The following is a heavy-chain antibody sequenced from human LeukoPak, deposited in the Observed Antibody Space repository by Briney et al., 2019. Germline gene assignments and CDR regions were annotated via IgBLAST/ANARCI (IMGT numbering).Heavy chain of an antibody. V-gene: IGHV1-69*13. J-gene: IGHJ4*02. CDR2: IIPIFGTA. CDR3: ARVRYYDSSGYYQFDY. D-gene: IGHD3-22*01. Sequence: ASVKVSCKASGGTFSSYAISWVRQAPGQGLEWMGGIIPIFGTANYAQKFQGRVTITADESTSTAYMELRSLRSDDTAVYYCARVRYYDSSGYYQFDYWGQGTLVTVSS. CDR1: GGTFSSYA.